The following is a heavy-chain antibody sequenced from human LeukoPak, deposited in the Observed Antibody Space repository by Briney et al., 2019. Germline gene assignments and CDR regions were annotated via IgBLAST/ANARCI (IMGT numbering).Heavy chain of an antibody. CDR2: IGTAGDT. Sequence: GGSLRLSCAASGFTFSSYDMHWVRQATGKGLEWVSAIGTAGDTYYPGSVKGRFTISRENAKNSLYLQMNSLRAGDTAVYYCAKDPDLGILDYWGQGTLVTVSS. CDR3: AKDPDLGILDY. CDR1: GFTFSSYD. D-gene: IGHD7-27*01. V-gene: IGHV3-13*01. J-gene: IGHJ4*02.